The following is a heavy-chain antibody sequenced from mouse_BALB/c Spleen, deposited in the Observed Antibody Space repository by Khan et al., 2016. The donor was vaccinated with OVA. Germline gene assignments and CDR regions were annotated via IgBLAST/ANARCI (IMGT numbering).Heavy chain of an antibody. CDR1: GYSITSGYG. CDR2: ISYSGSP. V-gene: IGHV3-2*02. J-gene: IGHJ2*01. CDR3: VRTARIKY. Sequence: EVKLLESGPGLVKPSQSLSLTCTVTGYSITSGYGWNWIRQFPGNKLEWMGYISYSGSPNYNPSLKSRISITRDTSKNQFFLQLNSVTTEDTATYYCVRTARIKYWGQGTTLTVSS. D-gene: IGHD1-2*01.